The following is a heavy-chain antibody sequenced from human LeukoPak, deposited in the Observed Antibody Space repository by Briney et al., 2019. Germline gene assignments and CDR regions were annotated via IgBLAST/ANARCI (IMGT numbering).Heavy chain of an antibody. CDR1: GYTFTSYY. Sequence: GASVKLSCKASGYTFTSYYMHWVRHAPGQGLEWMGIINPSGGSTSYAQKFQGRVTMTRDTSTSTVYMELSSLRSEDTAVYYCAREGGSNAFDIWGQGTMVTVSS. CDR3: AREGGSNAFDI. V-gene: IGHV1-46*01. J-gene: IGHJ3*02. CDR2: INPSGGST. D-gene: IGHD1-26*01.